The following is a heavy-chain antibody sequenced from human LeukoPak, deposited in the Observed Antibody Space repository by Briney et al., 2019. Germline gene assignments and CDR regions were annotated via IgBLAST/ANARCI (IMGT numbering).Heavy chain of an antibody. CDR2: INWNGGST. J-gene: IGHJ3*02. CDR1: GFTFDDYG. CDR3: ARGVPRGLLWFGGPYDAFDI. V-gene: IGHV3-20*04. D-gene: IGHD3-10*01. Sequence: GGSLRLSCAASGFTFDDYGMSWVRQAPGKGLEWVSGINWNGGSTGYADSVKGRFTISRDNAKNSLYLQMNSLRAEDTAVYYCARGVPRGLLWFGGPYDAFDIWGQGTMVTVSS.